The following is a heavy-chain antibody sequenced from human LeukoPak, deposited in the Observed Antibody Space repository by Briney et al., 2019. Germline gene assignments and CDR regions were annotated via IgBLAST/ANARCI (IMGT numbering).Heavy chain of an antibody. D-gene: IGHD1-7*01. CDR3: ARGLELSIFDY. V-gene: IGHV4-31*11. Sequence: SETLSLTCAVSGGSISSGGYYWSWIRQHPGKGLEWIGYIYYSGSTYYNPSLKSRVTISVDTSKNQFSLKLSSVTAADTAVYYCARGLELSIFDYWGQGTLVTASS. CDR2: IYYSGST. CDR1: GGSISSGGYY. J-gene: IGHJ4*02.